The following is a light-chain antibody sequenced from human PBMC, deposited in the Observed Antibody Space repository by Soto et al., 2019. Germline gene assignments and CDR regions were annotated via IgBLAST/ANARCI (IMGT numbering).Light chain of an antibody. CDR2: SSD. Sequence: LSQAPSASGAPGQRVIISCSGSSSNIGSSSVHWYQQFPGTAPKVLIYSSDHRPSGVPDRFSGSKSGTSASLAISGLQSEDEADYYCASWDDSLNGWVFGGGTKVTVL. V-gene: IGLV1-44*01. J-gene: IGLJ3*02. CDR3: ASWDDSLNGWV. CDR1: SSNIGSSS.